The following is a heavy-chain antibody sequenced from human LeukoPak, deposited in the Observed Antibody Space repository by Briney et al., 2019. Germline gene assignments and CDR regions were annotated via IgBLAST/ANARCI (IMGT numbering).Heavy chain of an antibody. CDR1: GFTVSSSY. J-gene: IGHJ4*02. CDR3: ARSPFYCSGGSCRFDY. CDR2: ISSSSSYI. V-gene: IGHV3-21*01. D-gene: IGHD2-15*01. Sequence: GGSLRLSCVASGFTVSSSYMSWVRQAPGKGLEWVSSISSSSSYIYYADSVKGRFTISRDNAKNSLYLQMNSLRAEDTAVYYCARSPFYCSGGSCRFDYWGQGTLVTVSS.